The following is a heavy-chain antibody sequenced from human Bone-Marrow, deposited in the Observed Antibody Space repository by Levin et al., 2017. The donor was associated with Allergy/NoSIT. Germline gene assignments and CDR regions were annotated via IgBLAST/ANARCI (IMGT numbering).Heavy chain of an antibody. J-gene: IGHJ4*02. CDR3: ARDHESVVPAAIYYFDY. V-gene: IGHV3-11*01. D-gene: IGHD2-2*01. Sequence: PGGSLRLSCAASGFTFSDYYMSWIRQAPGKGLEWVSYISSSGSTIYYADSVKGRFTISRDNAKNSLYLQMNSLRAEDTAVYYCARDHESVVPAAIYYFDYWGQGTLVTVSS. CDR1: GFTFSDYY. CDR2: ISSSGSTI.